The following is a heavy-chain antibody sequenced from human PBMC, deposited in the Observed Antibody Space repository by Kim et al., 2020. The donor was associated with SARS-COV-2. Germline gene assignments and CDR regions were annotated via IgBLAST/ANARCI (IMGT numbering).Heavy chain of an antibody. CDR2: IYSGGST. CDR1: GFTVSSNY. V-gene: IGHV3-53*01. D-gene: IGHD5-18*01. CDR3: ARGGASGYSYGLDY. J-gene: IGHJ4*02. Sequence: GGSLRLSCAASGFTVSSNYMSWVRQAPGKGLEWVSVIYSGGSTYYADSVKGRFTISRDNSKNTLYLQMNSLRAEDTAVYYCARGGASGYSYGLDYWGQGTLVTVSS.